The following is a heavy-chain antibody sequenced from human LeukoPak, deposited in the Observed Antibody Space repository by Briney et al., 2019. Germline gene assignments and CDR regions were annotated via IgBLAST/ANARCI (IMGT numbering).Heavy chain of an antibody. V-gene: IGHV4-39*02. J-gene: IGHJ4*02. CDR1: GASISSSTYY. CDR2: IFYTGST. CDR3: ASLQAAKLGYLDY. Sequence: SETLSLTCTVSGASISSSTYYWGWIRQPPGKGLEWIGIIFYTGSTLYNPSLKSRVSMSVDKSKNHFSLRMTSVTAAETAFYYCASLQAAKLGYLDYWGQGTLVTVSA. D-gene: IGHD4-11*01.